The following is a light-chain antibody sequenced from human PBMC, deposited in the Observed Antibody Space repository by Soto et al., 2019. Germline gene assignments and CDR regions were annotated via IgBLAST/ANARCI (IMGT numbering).Light chain of an antibody. J-gene: IGKJ3*01. CDR3: QQFNSYPLLFT. CDR2: ATS. V-gene: IGKV1-9*01. CDR1: QGINSY. Sequence: DIQMTQSPSTLSASVGDRATITCRASQGINSYLAWYQQTPGKAPKLLIYATSTLQTGVPSRFSGSGSGTEFTLTISSLQPEDFATYYCQQFNSYPLLFTFGPGTRVEIK.